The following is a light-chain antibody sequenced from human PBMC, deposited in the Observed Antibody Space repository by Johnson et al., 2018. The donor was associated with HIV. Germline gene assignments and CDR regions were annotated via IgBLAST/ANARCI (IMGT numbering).Light chain of an antibody. V-gene: IGLV1-51*02. CDR2: ENN. CDR1: SSNIGNNY. J-gene: IGLJ1*01. CDR3: GTWDTSLSAGGV. Sequence: HSVLTQPPSVSAAPGQKVTISCSGSSSNIGNNYVSWYQQFPGTAPKLLIYENNKRPSGIPDRFSGSKSGTSATLGITGLPTGDEADYYCGTWDTSLSAGGVFGTGTKVTVL.